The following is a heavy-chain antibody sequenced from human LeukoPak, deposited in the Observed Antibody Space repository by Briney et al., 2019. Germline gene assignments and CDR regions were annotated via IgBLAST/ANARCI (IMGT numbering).Heavy chain of an antibody. V-gene: IGHV1-46*01. D-gene: IGHD1-14*01. CDR2: INPSGGST. CDR1: GYTFTSYY. Sequence: ASVNVSCTASGYTFTSYYMHWVRQAPGQGLEWMGIINPSGGSTSYAQKFQGRVTMTRDTSTSTVYMELSSLRSEDTAVYYCARDQGSGRRGYWFDPWGQGTLVTVSS. CDR3: ARDQGSGRRGYWFDP. J-gene: IGHJ5*02.